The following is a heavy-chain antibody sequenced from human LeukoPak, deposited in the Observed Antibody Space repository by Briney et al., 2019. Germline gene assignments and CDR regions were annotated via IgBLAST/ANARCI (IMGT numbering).Heavy chain of an antibody. J-gene: IGHJ4*02. Sequence: GGSLRLPCAASGFTFSSYGMHWVRQAPGKGLEWVAVISYDGSNKYYADSVKGRFSISRDNSKNTLYLQINSLRAEDTAIYYCAKDRLGATAWFDYWGQGTLVTVSS. CDR2: ISYDGSNK. V-gene: IGHV3-30*18. CDR3: AKDRLGATAWFDY. D-gene: IGHD1-26*01. CDR1: GFTFSSYG.